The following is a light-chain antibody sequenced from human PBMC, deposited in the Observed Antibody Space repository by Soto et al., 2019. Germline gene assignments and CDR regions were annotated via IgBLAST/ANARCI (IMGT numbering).Light chain of an antibody. V-gene: IGKV1-6*01. J-gene: IGKJ4*01. CDR3: LQDHEYLT. CDR2: AAS. Sequence: AIQMTQSPSSLSASVGDRVTITCRASQDVNNDLGWYQQKPGKAPNLLIYAASTLQSGVPSRFSGSGSGTDFTLTISSLQPEDSASYYCLQDHEYLTFGGGTRVEIK. CDR1: QDVNND.